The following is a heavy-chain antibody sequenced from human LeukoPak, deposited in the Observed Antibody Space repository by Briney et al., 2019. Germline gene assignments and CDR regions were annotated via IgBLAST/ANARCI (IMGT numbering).Heavy chain of an antibody. CDR1: GGSFSGYY. Sequence: SETLSLTCAVYGGSFSGYYWSWIRQPAGKGLEWIGRIYTSGSTNHNPSLKSRVTISIDTSKNQFSLKLSSVTAADTAVYYCASGVVVPAAFMDVWGKGTTVTVSS. V-gene: IGHV4-59*10. CDR2: IYTSGST. CDR3: ASGVVVPAAFMDV. J-gene: IGHJ6*03. D-gene: IGHD2-2*01.